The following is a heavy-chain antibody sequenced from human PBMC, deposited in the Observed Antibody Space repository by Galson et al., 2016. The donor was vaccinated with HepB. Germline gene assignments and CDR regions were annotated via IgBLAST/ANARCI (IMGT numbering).Heavy chain of an antibody. V-gene: IGHV3-33*01. CDR1: GFTFSSYG. D-gene: IGHD4-23*01. CDR2: IGRGGDRK. J-gene: IGHJ4*02. Sequence: SLRLSCAASGFTFSSYGMHWVRQAPGKGLEWVALIGRGGDRKFHADSVKGRFTISRDNSKNTLYLQMNSLRAEDTAVYYCARDDDYGGNNLDYRGQGTLVTVSS. CDR3: ARDDDYGGNNLDY.